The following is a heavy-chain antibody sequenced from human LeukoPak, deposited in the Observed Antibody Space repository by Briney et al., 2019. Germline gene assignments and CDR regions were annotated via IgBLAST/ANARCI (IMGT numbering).Heavy chain of an antibody. CDR2: INHSGST. CDR3: ARGHIVVVPAARTNWFDP. Sequence: SETLSLTCAVYGGSFSGYYWSWIRQPPGKGLEWIGEINHSGSTNYNPSLKSRVTISVDTSKNQFSLKLSSVTAADTAVYYCARGHIVVVPAARTNWFDPRGQGTLVTVSS. CDR1: GGSFSGYY. J-gene: IGHJ5*02. V-gene: IGHV4-34*01. D-gene: IGHD2-2*01.